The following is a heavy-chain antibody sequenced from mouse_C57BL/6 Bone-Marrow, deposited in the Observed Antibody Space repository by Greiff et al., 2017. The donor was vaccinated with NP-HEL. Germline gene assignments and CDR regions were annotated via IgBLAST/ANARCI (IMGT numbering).Heavy chain of an antibody. J-gene: IGHJ4*01. CDR2: IDPSDSYT. CDR3: AREAYGIGWAMDY. CDR1: GYTFTSYW. Sequence: VQLQQSGAELVKPGASVKLSCKASGYTFTSYWMQWVKQRPGQGLEWIGEIDPSDSYTNYNQKFKGKATLTVDTSSSTAYMQLSSLTSEDSAVYYCAREAYGIGWAMDYWGQGTSVTVSS. V-gene: IGHV1-50*01. D-gene: IGHD6-5*01.